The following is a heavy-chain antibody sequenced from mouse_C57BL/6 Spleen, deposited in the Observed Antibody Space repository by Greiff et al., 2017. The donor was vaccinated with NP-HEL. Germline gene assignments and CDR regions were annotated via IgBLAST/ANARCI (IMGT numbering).Heavy chain of an antibody. Sequence: VQLQQPGAELVKPGASVKMSCKASGYTFTSYWITWVKQRPGQGLEWIGDIYPGSGSTNYNEKFKSKATLTVDTSSSTAYMQRISLTSEDSAVYYCARANCEFYYAIDYWGQGTSVTVSS. V-gene: IGHV1-55*01. D-gene: IGHD4-1*01. CDR3: ARANCEFYYAIDY. J-gene: IGHJ4*01. CDR2: IYPGSGST. CDR1: GYTFTSYW.